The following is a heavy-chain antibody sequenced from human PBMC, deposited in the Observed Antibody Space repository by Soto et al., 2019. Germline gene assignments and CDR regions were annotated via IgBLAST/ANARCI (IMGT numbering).Heavy chain of an antibody. CDR2: ISSIGGST. D-gene: IGHD5-12*01. CDR3: ARGCRDGYNCWYYFDY. Sequence: PGGSLRLSCAASGFTFSSYGMHWVRQAPGKGLEYVSAISSIGGSTHYADSVKGRFTISRDNSKNTLYLQMGSLRAEDMAVYYCARGCRDGYNCWYYFDYWGQGTLVTVS. V-gene: IGHV3-64*02. CDR1: GFTFSSYG. J-gene: IGHJ4*02.